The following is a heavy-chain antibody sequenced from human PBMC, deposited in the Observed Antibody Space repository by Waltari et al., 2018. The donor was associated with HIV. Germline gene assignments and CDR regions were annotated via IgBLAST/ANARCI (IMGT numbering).Heavy chain of an antibody. D-gene: IGHD3-10*01. CDR2: VSTTPDDR. V-gene: IGHV3-21*06. CDR3: ARGLSYFDGKPLPWYLDV. CDR1: GFCLTSYS. J-gene: IGHJ2*01. Sequence: EEKLLQSGGGFIQSGGSLRLSCVPSGFCLTSYSVSWFRQTPGKGRECDAYVSTTPDDRYYADSGRARFTVFTDKIKNSVVLQISKLQVEDSGVYYCARGLSYFDGKPLPWYLDVWGRGSRVTVTS.